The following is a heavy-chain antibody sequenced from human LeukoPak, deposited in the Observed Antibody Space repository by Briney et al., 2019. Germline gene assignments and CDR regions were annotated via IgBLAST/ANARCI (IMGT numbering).Heavy chain of an antibody. Sequence: SETLSLTCTVSGGSISSSSYYWGWIRQPPGKGLEWIGSIYYSGSTYYNPSLKSRVTISVDTSKNQFSLKLSSVTAADTAVYYCASRRAVATDYWGQGTLVTVSS. J-gene: IGHJ4*02. D-gene: IGHD6-19*01. CDR2: IYYSGST. V-gene: IGHV4-39*01. CDR3: ASRRAVATDY. CDR1: GGSISSSSYY.